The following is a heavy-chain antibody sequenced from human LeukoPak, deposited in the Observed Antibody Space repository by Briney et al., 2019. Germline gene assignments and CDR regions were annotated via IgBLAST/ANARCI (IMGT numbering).Heavy chain of an antibody. D-gene: IGHD3-22*01. J-gene: IGHJ4*02. CDR3: ARHLFYDSSGIGY. V-gene: IGHV4-59*08. CDR1: GVSISSYY. Sequence: MPSETLSLTCTVSGVSISSYYWSWIRQPPGKGLEWIGYIYYSGSTNYNPSLKSRVTISVDTSKNQFSLKLSSVTAADTAVYYCARHLFYDSSGIGYWGQGTLVTVSS. CDR2: IYYSGST.